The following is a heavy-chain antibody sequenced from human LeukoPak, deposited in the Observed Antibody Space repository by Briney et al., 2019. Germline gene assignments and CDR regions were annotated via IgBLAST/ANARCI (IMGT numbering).Heavy chain of an antibody. CDR3: ARNFTL. Sequence: GGSLRLSCAASGFSFSDSDTNWVRHAPGRGLEWVSSITSSSSHIFYADSVEGRFPISRDNAKHSLYRQIHSLRAEDTGVYYCARNFTLGGEGTLATVSS. J-gene: IGHJ4*02. CDR1: GFSFSDSD. V-gene: IGHV3-21*01. CDR2: ITSSSSHI.